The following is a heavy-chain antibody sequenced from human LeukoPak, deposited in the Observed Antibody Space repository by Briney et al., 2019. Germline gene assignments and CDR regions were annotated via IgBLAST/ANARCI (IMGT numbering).Heavy chain of an antibody. J-gene: IGHJ4*02. CDR1: GGSFSGYY. D-gene: IGHD3-16*02. CDR2: INHSGST. Sequence: PSETLSLTCAVYGGSFSGYYWSWIRQPPGKGLEWIGEINHSGSTNYNPSLKSRVTISVDTSKNQFSLKLSSVTAADTAVYYCARLFRDYVWGSYRYSYFDYWGQGTLVTVSS. CDR3: ARLFRDYVWGSYRYSYFDY. V-gene: IGHV4-34*01.